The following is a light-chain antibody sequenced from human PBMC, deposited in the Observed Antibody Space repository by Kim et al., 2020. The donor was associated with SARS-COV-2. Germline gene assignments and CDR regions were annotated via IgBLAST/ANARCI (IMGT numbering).Light chain of an antibody. CDR2: ENN. V-gene: IGLV1-51*01. CDR1: SDNRGNNY. CDR3: GTWDSSLNDVV. Sequence: GQLVTFCSSGSSDNRGNNYVPWYQQLPGTAPKLLIYENNKRPSGIPDRFSGSKSGTSASLGITGLQAEDEADYYCGTWDSSLNDVVFGGGTQLTVL. J-gene: IGLJ2*01.